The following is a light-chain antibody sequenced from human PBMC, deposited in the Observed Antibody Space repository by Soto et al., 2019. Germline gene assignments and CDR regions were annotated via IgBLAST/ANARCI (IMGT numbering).Light chain of an antibody. CDR3: EQYYTTTPLT. Sequence: IVMTQSPDSLAASLGERATINCESSQSVLYSSNNKNYLAWYQQKPGEPPKLLIFWASTRESGVPDRFSGSASGTDFTLTISSLQAEDVAVYYCEQYYTTTPLTFGGGTKVEIK. V-gene: IGKV4-1*01. J-gene: IGKJ4*01. CDR1: QSVLYSSNNKNY. CDR2: WAS.